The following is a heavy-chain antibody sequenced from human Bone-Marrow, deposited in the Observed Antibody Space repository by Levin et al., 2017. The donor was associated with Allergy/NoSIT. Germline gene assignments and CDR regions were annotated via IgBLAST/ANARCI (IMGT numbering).Heavy chain of an antibody. V-gene: IGHV5-51*01. J-gene: IGHJ1*01. Sequence: GESLKISCKGSGYSFTSYWIGWVRQMPGKGLEWMGIIYPGDSDTRYSPSFQGQVTISADKSISTAYLQWSSLKASDTAMYYCASLLGSLVRKSAEYFQHWGQGTLVTVSS. D-gene: IGHD7-27*01. CDR3: ASLLGSLVRKSAEYFQH. CDR1: GYSFTSYW. CDR2: IYPGDSDT.